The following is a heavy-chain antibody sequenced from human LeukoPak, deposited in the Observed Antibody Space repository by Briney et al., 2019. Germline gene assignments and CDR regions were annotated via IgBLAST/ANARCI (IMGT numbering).Heavy chain of an antibody. D-gene: IGHD3-3*01. CDR1: GGSISSYY. CDR2: IYYSGST. V-gene: IGHV4-59*01. J-gene: IGHJ5*02. Sequence: SETLSLTCTVSGGSISSYYWSWIRQPPGKGLEWIGYIYYSGSTNYNPSLKSRVTISVDTSKNQFSLKLSSVTAADTAVYYCARAYFWSGSTFRFDPWGQGTLVTVSS. CDR3: ARAYFWSGSTFRFDP.